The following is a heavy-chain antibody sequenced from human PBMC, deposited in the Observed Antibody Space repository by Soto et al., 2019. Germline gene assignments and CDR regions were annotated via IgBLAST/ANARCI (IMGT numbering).Heavy chain of an antibody. CDR2: IHNSGST. Sequence: SETLSLTCTVSGDSISSGGYYWSWIRQRPGMALEWIGHIHNSGSTYYNPSLKSRVSISIDPSNSQFSLRLSSVTAADTAVYYCARGDNWNYGGYYFDYWGQGTLVTVSS. J-gene: IGHJ4*02. CDR1: GDSISSGGYY. CDR3: ARGDNWNYGGYYFDY. V-gene: IGHV4-31*03. D-gene: IGHD1-7*01.